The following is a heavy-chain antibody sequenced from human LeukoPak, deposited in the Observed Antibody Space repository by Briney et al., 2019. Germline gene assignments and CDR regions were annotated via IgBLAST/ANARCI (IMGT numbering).Heavy chain of an antibody. CDR3: VKEANGFDM. D-gene: IGHD2-8*01. Sequence: GGSLRLSCAASGFTFSSHPMNWVRQAPGKGLEWVAVIANDGRFTHYADSVKGRFTISRDNSKSTLEMQMNSLRAEDTALYYCVKEANGFDMWGLGTMVTVSS. CDR2: IANDGRFT. J-gene: IGHJ3*02. V-gene: IGHV3-30*04. CDR1: GFTFSSHP.